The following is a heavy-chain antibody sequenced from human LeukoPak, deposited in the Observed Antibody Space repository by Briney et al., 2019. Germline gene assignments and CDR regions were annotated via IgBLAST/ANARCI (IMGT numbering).Heavy chain of an antibody. CDR1: GGSLSSSSYY. D-gene: IGHD1-1*01. CDR3: ARSNWNDFHFDY. Sequence: PSETLSLTCTVSGGSLSSSSYYWGWIRQPPGKGLEWIGTIFYSGSTYYNPSLKSRVTISVDPSKNQFSLNLSSVTAADTAVYYCARSNWNDFHFDYWGQGTLVTVSS. V-gene: IGHV4-39*01. J-gene: IGHJ4*02. CDR2: IFYSGST.